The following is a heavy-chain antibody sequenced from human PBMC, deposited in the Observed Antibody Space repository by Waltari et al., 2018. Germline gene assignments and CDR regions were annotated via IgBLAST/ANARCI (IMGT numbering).Heavy chain of an antibody. CDR2: YDPEDGET. V-gene: IGHV1-24*01. CDR1: GYTLTDLS. J-gene: IGHJ4*02. Sequence: QVQLVQSGAEAKKPGASAKVSCKVSGYTLTDLSVHWVRQAPGQGLEWMGGYDPEDGETVSAQICQGRFSMTEDTSTDTAYMELSSLRSEDTAVYFCATDHHRDSGYDIWGQGTLVTVSS. D-gene: IGHD5-12*01. CDR3: ATDHHRDSGYDI.